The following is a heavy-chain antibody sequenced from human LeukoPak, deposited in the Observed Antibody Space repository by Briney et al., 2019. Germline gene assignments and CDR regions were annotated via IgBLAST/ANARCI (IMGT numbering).Heavy chain of an antibody. V-gene: IGHV3-66*01. CDR2: IYSGGST. CDR1: GFTVSSNY. CDR3: ARETYYYDSSGYYHYGYFDY. Sequence: GGSLRPSCAASGFTVSSNYMSWVRQAPGKGLEWVSVIYSGGSTYYADSVKGRFTISRDNSKNTLYLQMNSLRAEDTAVYYCARETYYYDSSGYYHYGYFDYWGQGTLVTVSS. J-gene: IGHJ4*02. D-gene: IGHD3-22*01.